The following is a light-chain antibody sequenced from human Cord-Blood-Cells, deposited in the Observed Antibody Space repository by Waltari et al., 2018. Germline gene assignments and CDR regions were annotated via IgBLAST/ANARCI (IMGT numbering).Light chain of an antibody. J-gene: IGKJ4*01. CDR1: QSVSSY. V-gene: IGKV3-11*01. CDR2: DAS. Sequence: EIVLTQSPATLSLSPGERATLSCRASQSVSSYLAWYQQKPGQAPRLLIYDASNRATGTPAGFGASGSGTNFTPPIGSLGPEDFAVYNGQRGGNGLRLTFGGGTKWRSN. CDR3: QRGGNGLRLT.